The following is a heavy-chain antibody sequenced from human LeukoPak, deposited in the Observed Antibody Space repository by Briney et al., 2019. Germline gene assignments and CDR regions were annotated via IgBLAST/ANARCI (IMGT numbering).Heavy chain of an antibody. CDR1: GFTVSSNY. D-gene: IGHD3-22*01. J-gene: IGHJ6*02. Sequence: TGGSLRLSCAASGFTVSSNYMSWVRQAPGKGLEWASVIYSGGSTYYADSVKGRFTISRDNSKNTLYLQMNSLRAEDTAVYYCARLDTGYDSSGYYRYYYYGMDVWGQGTTVTVSS. CDR3: ARLDTGYDSSGYYRYYYYGMDV. V-gene: IGHV3-66*04. CDR2: IYSGGST.